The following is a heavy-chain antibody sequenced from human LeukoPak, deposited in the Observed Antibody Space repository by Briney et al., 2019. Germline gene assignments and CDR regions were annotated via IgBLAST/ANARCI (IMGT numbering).Heavy chain of an antibody. CDR3: ATPYCSSISCLDVFNM. CDR2: KYYTGSA. D-gene: IGHD2-2*01. J-gene: IGHJ3*02. Sequence: SQTLSLTCNVSGVSVSNGRYYWTWIRQHPGKGLEWTGYKYYTGSAKYNPSLKSRLTISVATTKNHFSLQLSSVTAADTATYYCATPYCSSISCLDVFNMWGQGTRVTVSS. V-gene: IGHV4-31*03. CDR1: GVSVSNGRYY.